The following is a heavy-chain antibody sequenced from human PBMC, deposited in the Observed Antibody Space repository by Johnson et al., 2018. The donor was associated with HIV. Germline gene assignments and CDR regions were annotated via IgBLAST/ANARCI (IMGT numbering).Heavy chain of an antibody. Sequence: QVQLVESGGGVVQPGRSLRLSCAASGFTFSSYAMHWVRQAPGKGLEWVAVISYDGSTKYYAASVTGRFTLSRDNSKNTLYLQMNSLKADDTAIYYCAKDEEGYSSAWSAGTAFDIWGQGTMVTVSS. CDR1: GFTFSSYA. CDR2: ISYDGSTK. V-gene: IGHV3-30*04. D-gene: IGHD6-13*01. J-gene: IGHJ3*02. CDR3: AKDEEGYSSAWSAGTAFDI.